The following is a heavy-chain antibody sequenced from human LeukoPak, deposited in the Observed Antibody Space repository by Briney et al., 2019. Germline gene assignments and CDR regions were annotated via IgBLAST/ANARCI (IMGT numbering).Heavy chain of an antibody. J-gene: IGHJ4*02. Sequence: GGSLRLSCAASGFSFSIFGMNWVRQAPGKGLEWVSGTSDRGDYTYYADSVKGRFTISRDSSKNTLFLQMNSLRAEDTALYFCARKAQYNGHYPLDYWGQGTLVTVSS. CDR1: GFSFSIFG. V-gene: IGHV3-23*01. CDR2: TSDRGDYT. CDR3: ARKAQYNGHYPLDY. D-gene: IGHD1-7*01.